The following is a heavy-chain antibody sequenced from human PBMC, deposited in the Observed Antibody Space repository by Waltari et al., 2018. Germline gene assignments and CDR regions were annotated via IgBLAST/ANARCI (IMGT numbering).Heavy chain of an antibody. CDR1: GFTFGDYA. J-gene: IGHJ4*02. V-gene: IGHV3-49*04. D-gene: IGHD1-26*01. Sequence: EVQLVESGGGLVQPGRSLRLSCTASGFTFGDYAMSWVRQAPGKGLEWVGFIRSKAYGGTTEYAASVKGRFTISRDDSKSIAYLQMNSLKTEDTAVYYCTRARTWELQTPCGYWGQGTLVTVSS. CDR3: TRARTWELQTPCGY. CDR2: IRSKAYGGTT.